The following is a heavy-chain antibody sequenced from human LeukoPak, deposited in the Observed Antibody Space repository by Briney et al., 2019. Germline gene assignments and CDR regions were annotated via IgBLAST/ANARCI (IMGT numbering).Heavy chain of an antibody. CDR1: GGSFSGYY. V-gene: IGHV4-34*01. CDR3: ARGPGIAVAVYHDY. Sequence: KSSETLSLTCAVYGGSFSGYYWSWIRQPPGKGLEWIGEINHSGSTNYNPSLKSRVTISVDTSKNQFSPKLSSVTAADTAVYYCARGPGIAVAVYHDYWGQGTLVTVSS. J-gene: IGHJ4*02. D-gene: IGHD6-19*01. CDR2: INHSGST.